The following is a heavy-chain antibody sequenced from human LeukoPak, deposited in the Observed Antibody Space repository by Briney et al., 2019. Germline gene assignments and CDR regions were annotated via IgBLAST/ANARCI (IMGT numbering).Heavy chain of an antibody. CDR3: ARRKFLGWFDP. D-gene: IGHD7-27*01. J-gene: IGHJ5*02. Sequence: ASVKVSCKASGYIFTTYDIGWARQATGQGLEWMGWLNPNSGNAGYAQKFQGRVTISRNTSISTAYMELSSLRSDDTAIYYRARRKFLGWFDPWGQGTLVTVSS. CDR2: LNPNSGNA. V-gene: IGHV1-8*03. CDR1: GYIFTTYD.